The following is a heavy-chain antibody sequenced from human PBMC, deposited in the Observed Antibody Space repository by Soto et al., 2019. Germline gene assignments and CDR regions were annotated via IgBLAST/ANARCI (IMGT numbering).Heavy chain of an antibody. CDR3: ARGRRKWELQGGGSDDY. V-gene: IGHV1-18*01. CDR2: ISAYNGNT. J-gene: IGHJ4*02. D-gene: IGHD1-26*01. CDR1: GYTFTSYG. Sequence: ASVKVSCKASGYTFTSYGISWVRQAPGQGLEWMGWISAYNGNTNYAQKLQGRVTMTTGTSTSTAYMELRGLRSDDTAVYYCARGRRKWELQGGGSDDYWGQGTLVTVSS.